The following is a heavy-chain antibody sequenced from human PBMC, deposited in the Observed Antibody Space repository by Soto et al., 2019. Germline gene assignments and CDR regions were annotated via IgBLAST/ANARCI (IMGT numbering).Heavy chain of an antibody. CDR2: INHSGST. V-gene: IGHV4-34*01. D-gene: IGHD3-3*01. CDR1: GGSFSGYC. J-gene: IGHJ6*02. CDR3: ARGRPHFWSGKRYYYYYGMDV. Sequence: SETLSLTCAVYGGSFSGYCWSWLRQPPGKGLEWIGEINHSGSTNYNPSLKSRVTISVDTSKNQFSLKLSSVTAADTAVYYCARGRPHFWSGKRYYYYYGMDVWGQGTTVTVSS.